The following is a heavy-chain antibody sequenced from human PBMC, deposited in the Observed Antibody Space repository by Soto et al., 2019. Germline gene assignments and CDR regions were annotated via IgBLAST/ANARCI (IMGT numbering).Heavy chain of an antibody. V-gene: IGHV4-59*01. CDR1: GGSISSYY. CDR2: IYYSGST. J-gene: IGHJ2*01. Sequence: QVQLQESGPGLVKPSETLSLTCTVSGGSISSYYWSWIRQPPGKGLEWIGYIYYSGSTNYNPSLKNRLTISVYPPTNQFSLKLTAVTVADTAVYYCARGHAYGGKALRGRYFALWGRGTLVTVSS. D-gene: IGHD4-17*01. CDR3: ARGHAYGGKALRGRYFAL.